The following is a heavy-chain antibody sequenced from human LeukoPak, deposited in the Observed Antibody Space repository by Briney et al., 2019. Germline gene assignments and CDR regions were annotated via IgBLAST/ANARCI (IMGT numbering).Heavy chain of an antibody. D-gene: IGHD7-27*01. CDR1: GFAFGRYA. Sequence: GGSLRLSCAASGFAFGRYAMHWVRQPPGKGLEWVAVISFDKTTKDYGDSVKGRFTISRDNSENKVYLQMNSLRAEDTAVYYCAKDQGTGPFANWGQSYYYYGMDVWGQGTPVTVSS. CDR3: AKDQGTGPFANWGQSYYYYGMDV. V-gene: IGHV3-30*02. J-gene: IGHJ6*02. CDR2: ISFDKTTK.